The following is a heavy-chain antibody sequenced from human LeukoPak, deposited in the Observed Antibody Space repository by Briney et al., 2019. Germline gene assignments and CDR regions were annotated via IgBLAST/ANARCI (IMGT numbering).Heavy chain of an antibody. Sequence: GGSLRLSCAVSGFTFTNAWMSWVRQAPGKGLEWVGRIKRKSDGGTTDYSAPVKGRFTISRDDSENTLYLQMNSLKTEDTAVYYCSTLLVKDWHYRYFDYWGQGTLVTVSS. CDR2: IKRKSDGGTT. J-gene: IGHJ4*02. V-gene: IGHV3-15*01. CDR3: STLLVKDWHYRYFDY. D-gene: IGHD1-7*01. CDR1: GFTFTNAW.